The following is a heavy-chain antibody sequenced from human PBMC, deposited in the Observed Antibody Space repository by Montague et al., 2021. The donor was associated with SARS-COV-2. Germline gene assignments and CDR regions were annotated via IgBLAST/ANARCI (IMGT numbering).Heavy chain of an antibody. J-gene: IGHJ6*02. V-gene: IGHV4-38-2*02. CDR3: AVNSNYYYYYGMDV. D-gene: IGHD4-11*01. CDR2: IYHSGST. Sequence: SETLSLTCTVSGYSISSGYYRGWIRQPPGKGLEWIGSIYHSGSTYYNPSLKSRVTISVDTSKNRFSLKLSSVTAADTAVYYCAVNSNYYYYYGMDVWGQGTTVTVSS. CDR1: GYSISSGYY.